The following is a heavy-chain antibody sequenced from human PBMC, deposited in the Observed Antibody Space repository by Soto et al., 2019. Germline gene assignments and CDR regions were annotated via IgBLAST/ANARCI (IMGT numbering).Heavy chain of an antibody. CDR1: GFSLGTYA. CDR3: AKGAARYFYY. D-gene: IGHD1-26*01. V-gene: IGHV3-23*01. Sequence: PVGSLRLSFVASGFSLGTYAMTWVRQVPGKGLEWVSTISGGIGITFYADSVKGRFTISRDISKKMLFLHMNGLRGEDTGKYYCAKGAARYFYYWGRGTLVTVSS. CDR2: ISGGIGIT. J-gene: IGHJ4*02.